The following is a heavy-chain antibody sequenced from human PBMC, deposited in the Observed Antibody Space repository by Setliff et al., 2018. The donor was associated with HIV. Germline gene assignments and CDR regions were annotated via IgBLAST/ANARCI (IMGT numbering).Heavy chain of an antibody. CDR3: ARVTWIQLWLGWFDP. CDR1: GDSISSGGYY. CDR2: IHYSGSS. V-gene: IGHV4-31*03. J-gene: IGHJ5*02. D-gene: IGHD5-18*01. Sequence: SETLSLTCTVSGDSISSGGYYWSWIRQHPGKGLEWIGYIHYSGSSYYNPSLRSRVTISVDTSKNQFSLKLGSVTAADTSVYFCARVTWIQLWLGWFDPWGQGTLVTVSS.